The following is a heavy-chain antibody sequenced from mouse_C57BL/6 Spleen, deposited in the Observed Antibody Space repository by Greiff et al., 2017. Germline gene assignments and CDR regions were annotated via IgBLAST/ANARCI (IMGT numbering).Heavy chain of an antibody. CDR1: GYAFSSSW. CDR2: IYPGDGDT. D-gene: IGHD1-1*01. CDR3: ARGDYGSSYPAWFAY. Sequence: LVESGPELVKPGASVKISCKASGYAFSSSWMNWVKQRPGKGLEWIGRIYPGDGDTNYNGKFKGKATLTADKSSSTAYMQLSSRTSEDSAVYFCARGDYGSSYPAWFAYWGQGTLVTVSA. J-gene: IGHJ3*01. V-gene: IGHV1-82*01.